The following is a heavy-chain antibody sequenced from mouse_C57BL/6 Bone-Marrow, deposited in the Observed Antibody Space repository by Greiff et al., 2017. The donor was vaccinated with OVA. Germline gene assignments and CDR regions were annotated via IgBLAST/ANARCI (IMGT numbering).Heavy chain of an antibody. Sequence: VQLQQSGPELVRPGASVKISCKAPGYTFTSYWMQWVRQRPGQGLEWIGEIFPGSGSTYYNEKFKGKATLTVDTSSSTAYMQRSSLTSEDSAVYFCARGKGDYDWEFAYWGQGTLVTVSA. J-gene: IGHJ3*01. V-gene: IGHV1-56*01. D-gene: IGHD2-4*01. CDR2: IFPGSGST. CDR1: GYTFTSYW. CDR3: ARGKGDYDWEFAY.